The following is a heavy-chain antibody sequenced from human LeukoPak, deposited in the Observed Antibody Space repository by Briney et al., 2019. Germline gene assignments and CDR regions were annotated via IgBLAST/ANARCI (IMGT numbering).Heavy chain of an antibody. CDR2: IYHSGST. Sequence: SETLSLTCTVSGYSISSGYYWGWIRQPPGKGLEWIGSIYHSGSTYYNPSLKSRVTVSVDASKNQFSLKLSSVTAADTAVYYCASQSPHGVDAFDIWGQGTMVTVSS. CDR1: GYSISSGYY. V-gene: IGHV4-38-2*02. J-gene: IGHJ3*02. D-gene: IGHD3-10*01. CDR3: ASQSPHGVDAFDI.